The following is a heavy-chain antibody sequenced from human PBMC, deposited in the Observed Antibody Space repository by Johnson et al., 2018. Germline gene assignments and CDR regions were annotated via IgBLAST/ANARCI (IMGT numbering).Heavy chain of an antibody. V-gene: IGHV1-8*01. CDR2: MNPNSGNT. CDR3: AGGEGDIAMVTGEAFDI. D-gene: IGHD5-18*01. Sequence: QVQLVQSGAEVKKPGASVKVSCKASGYTFTSYDINWVRQATGQGLEWMGWMNPNSGNTGYAQKFQGRVTMTRNTSIRTASMELSRLRTEDTAVYYWAGGEGDIAMVTGEAFDIWGQGTMVTVSS. J-gene: IGHJ3*02. CDR1: GYTFTSYD.